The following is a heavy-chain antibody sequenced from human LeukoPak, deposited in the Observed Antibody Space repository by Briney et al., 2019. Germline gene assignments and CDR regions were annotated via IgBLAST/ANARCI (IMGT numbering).Heavy chain of an antibody. V-gene: IGHV1-2*02. J-gene: IGHJ5*02. CDR2: IDPNSGGT. D-gene: IGHD5-18*01. Sequence: GASVKVSCKASGYTFIGSYVHWVRQAPGQGLEWMGWIDPNSGGTNYAQKFQGRVTMTRDTSISTAYMELSRLRSDDTAVYYCARSMDTQLWLAAGWFDPWGQGTLVTVSS. CDR1: GYTFIGSY. CDR3: ARSMDTQLWLAAGWFDP.